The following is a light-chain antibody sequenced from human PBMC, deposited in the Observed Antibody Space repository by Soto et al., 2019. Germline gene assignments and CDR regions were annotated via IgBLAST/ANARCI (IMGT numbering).Light chain of an antibody. V-gene: IGKV1-9*01. J-gene: IGKJ4*01. Sequence: DIQLTQSPSFLSASVGDRVTITCRASQGISSNLAWYQQKPGKAPKLLIYAASTLQSGVPSRFSGSGSGTEFPLTLGSLQPEDSAIYRCQQLNSSPLTFAAGTKVEIK. CDR2: AAS. CDR1: QGISSN. CDR3: QQLNSSPLT.